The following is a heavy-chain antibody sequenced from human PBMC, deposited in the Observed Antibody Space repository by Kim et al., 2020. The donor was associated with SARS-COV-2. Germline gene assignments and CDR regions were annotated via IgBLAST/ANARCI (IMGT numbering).Heavy chain of an antibody. CDR2: IYYSGST. D-gene: IGHD3-22*01. Sequence: SETLSLTCTVSGGSISSYYWSWIRQPPGKGLEWIGYIYYSGSTNYNPSLKSRVTISVDTSKNQFSLKLSSVTAADTAVYYCASGHYYDSSGYHDAFDIWGQGTMVTVSS. CDR3: ASGHYYDSSGYHDAFDI. V-gene: IGHV4-59*08. CDR1: GGSISSYY. J-gene: IGHJ3*02.